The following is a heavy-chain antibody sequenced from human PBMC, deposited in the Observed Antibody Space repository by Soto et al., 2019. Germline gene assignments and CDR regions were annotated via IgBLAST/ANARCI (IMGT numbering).Heavy chain of an antibody. CDR3: ARDYIAAAGNSEWFDY. J-gene: IGHJ4*02. CDR2: ISYDGSNK. CDR1: GFTFSSYA. D-gene: IGHD6-13*01. Sequence: SGGSLRLSCAASGFTFSSYAMHWVRQAPGKGLEWVAVISYDGSNKYYADSVKGRFTISRDNSKNTLYLQMNSLRAEDTAVYYCARDYIAAAGNSEWFDYWGQGTLVTVSS. V-gene: IGHV3-30-3*01.